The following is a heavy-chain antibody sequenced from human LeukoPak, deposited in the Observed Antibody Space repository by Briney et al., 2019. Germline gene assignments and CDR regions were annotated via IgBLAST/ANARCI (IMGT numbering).Heavy chain of an antibody. Sequence: ASVKVSCKASGYTFTGYYMHWVRQAPGQGLEWMGWINPNSGGTNYAQKFQGRVTMTRDTSISTAYMELSSLRSEDTAVYYCARARRAMVPFDYWGQGTLVTVS. V-gene: IGHV1-2*02. CDR2: INPNSGGT. CDR3: ARARRAMVPFDY. D-gene: IGHD5-18*01. CDR1: GYTFTGYY. J-gene: IGHJ4*02.